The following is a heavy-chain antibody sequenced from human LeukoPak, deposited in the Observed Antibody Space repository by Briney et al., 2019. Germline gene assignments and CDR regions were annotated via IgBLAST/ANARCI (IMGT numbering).Heavy chain of an antibody. CDR1: GFTFSSYA. CDR2: ISGSGGST. CDR3: AKGKDSYGSLPFDY. J-gene: IGHJ4*02. V-gene: IGHV3-23*01. D-gene: IGHD5-18*01. Sequence: GGSLRLSCAASGFTFSSYAMSWVRQAPGKGLEWVSAISGSGGSTYYADSVKGRFTISRDNSKSTLYLQMNSLRAEDTAVYYCAKGKDSYGSLPFDYWGQGTLVTVSS.